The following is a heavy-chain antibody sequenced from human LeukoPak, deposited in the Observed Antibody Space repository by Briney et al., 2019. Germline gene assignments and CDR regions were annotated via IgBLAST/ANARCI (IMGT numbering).Heavy chain of an antibody. Sequence: ASVKVSCKASGGTFSSYVISWVRQAPGQGLEWMGGIIPIFGTANYAQKFQGRATITADESTSTACMELSSLRSEDTAVYYCARDLSTTGLVPHYYYYMDVWGKGTTVTVSS. CDR1: GGTFSSYV. D-gene: IGHD1-1*01. V-gene: IGHV1-69*13. J-gene: IGHJ6*03. CDR2: IIPIFGTA. CDR3: ARDLSTTGLVPHYYYYMDV.